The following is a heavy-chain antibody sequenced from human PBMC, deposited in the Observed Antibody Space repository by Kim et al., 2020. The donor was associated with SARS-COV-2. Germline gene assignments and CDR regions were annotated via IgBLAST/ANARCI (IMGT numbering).Heavy chain of an antibody. Sequence: GESLKISCKGSGYSFTSYWIGWVRQMPGKGLEWMGIIYPGDSDTRYSPSFQGQVTISADKSISTAYLQWSSLKASDTAMYYCARGVYTITDLVYFDYWGQGTLVTVSS. D-gene: IGHD6-13*01. CDR3: ARGVYTITDLVYFDY. CDR1: GYSFTSYW. V-gene: IGHV5-51*01. J-gene: IGHJ4*02. CDR2: IYPGDSDT.